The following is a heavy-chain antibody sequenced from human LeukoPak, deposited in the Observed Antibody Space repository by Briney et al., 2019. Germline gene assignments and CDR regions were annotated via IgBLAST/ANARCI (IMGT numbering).Heavy chain of an antibody. V-gene: IGHV5-51*01. CDR1: GYSFSSYW. J-gene: IGHJ4*02. Sequence: PGESLKISCKGSGYSFSSYWIAWVRQMPGKGLEWMGIIYPGDSDSRYSPSFQGQVTMSADKSISTAYLQRSSLKASDTAMYYCARQYCSGGRCYSDYWGQGTLVTVSS. CDR3: ARQYCSGGRCYSDY. CDR2: IYPGDSDS. D-gene: IGHD2-15*01.